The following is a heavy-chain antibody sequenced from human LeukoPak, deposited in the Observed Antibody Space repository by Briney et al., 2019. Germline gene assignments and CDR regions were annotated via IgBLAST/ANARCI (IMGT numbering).Heavy chain of an antibody. Sequence: PGGSLRLSCAASGFTFSSYAMHWVHQAPGKGLEWVAVISYDGSNKYYADSVKGRFTTSRDNSQNTLYLQMNSLRAEDTAVYYCASSSSGWYSSGFDYWGQGTLVTVSS. CDR1: GFTFSSYA. D-gene: IGHD6-19*01. CDR3: ASSSSGWYSSGFDY. CDR2: ISYDGSNK. V-gene: IGHV3-30*04. J-gene: IGHJ4*02.